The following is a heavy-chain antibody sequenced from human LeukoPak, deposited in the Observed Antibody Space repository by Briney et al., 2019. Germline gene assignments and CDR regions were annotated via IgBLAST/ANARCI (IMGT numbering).Heavy chain of an antibody. Sequence: PGGSLRLSCAASGFTFSSYEMNWVRQAPGKGLEWVSYISSSGSTTKYADSVKGRFTISRDNAKNSLYLQMNSLRVEDTAVYYCARRGGHYDSSGYYYKWGQGTLVTVSS. J-gene: IGHJ4*02. D-gene: IGHD3-22*01. V-gene: IGHV3-48*03. CDR2: ISSSGSTT. CDR3: ARRGGHYDSSGYYYK. CDR1: GFTFSSYE.